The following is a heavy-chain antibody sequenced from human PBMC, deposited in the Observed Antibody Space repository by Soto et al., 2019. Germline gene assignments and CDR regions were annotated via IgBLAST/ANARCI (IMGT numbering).Heavy chain of an antibody. V-gene: IGHV4-59*01. CDR1: GGSISSYY. CDR2: IYYSGST. J-gene: IGHJ4*02. CDR3: ARGLSDSSGYYYGSFDY. Sequence: SETLSLTCPVSGGSISSYYWSWIRQPPGKGLEWIGYIYYSGSTNYNPSLKSRVTISVDTSKNQFSLKLSSVTAADTAVYYCARGLSDSSGYYYGSFDYWGQGTLVTVSS. D-gene: IGHD3-22*01.